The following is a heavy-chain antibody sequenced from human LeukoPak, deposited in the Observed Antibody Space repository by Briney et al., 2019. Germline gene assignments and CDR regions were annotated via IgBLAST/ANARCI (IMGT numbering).Heavy chain of an antibody. CDR1: GDSISSYY. D-gene: IGHD6-13*01. V-gene: IGHV4-59*01. J-gene: IGHJ6*03. CDR2: IYYSGST. Sequence: PSETLSLTCAVSGDSISSYYWSWIRQPPGKGLEWIGYIYYSGSTNYNPSLKSRVTISVDTSKNQFSLKLSSVTAADTAVYYCARCLYSSQPYYYYYMDVWGKGTTVTVSS. CDR3: ARCLYSSQPYYYYYMDV.